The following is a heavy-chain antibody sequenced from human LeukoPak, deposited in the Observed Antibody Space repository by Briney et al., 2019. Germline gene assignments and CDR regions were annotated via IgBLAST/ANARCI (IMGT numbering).Heavy chain of an antibody. V-gene: IGHV3-23*01. CDR1: GFTFSSYA. D-gene: IGHD3-10*01. Sequence: GGSLRLSCAASGFTFSSYAMSWVRQAPGKGLEWVSAISGSGGSTYYADSVKGRFTISRDNSKNTLYLQMNSLRAEDTAVYYCAKIPTWYYGSGNPGDIWGQGTMVTVSS. J-gene: IGHJ3*02. CDR2: ISGSGGST. CDR3: AKIPTWYYGSGNPGDI.